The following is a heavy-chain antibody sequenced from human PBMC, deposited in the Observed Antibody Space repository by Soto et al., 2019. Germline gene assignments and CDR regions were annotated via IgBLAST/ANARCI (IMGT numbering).Heavy chain of an antibody. CDR2: INPNSGDT. D-gene: IGHD3-10*01. Sequence: QVQLVQSGAEVKKPGASVKVSCKTSGYTFTAYYIHWVRQAPGQGLEWMGWINPNSGDTKYAQNCPDRVTMTRATAISPAYMDLRSLIADAAAVYCCAGAWKSGGGYWGQGILVTVSS. CDR3: AGAWKSGGGY. V-gene: IGHV1-2*02. CDR1: GYTFTAYY. J-gene: IGHJ4*02.